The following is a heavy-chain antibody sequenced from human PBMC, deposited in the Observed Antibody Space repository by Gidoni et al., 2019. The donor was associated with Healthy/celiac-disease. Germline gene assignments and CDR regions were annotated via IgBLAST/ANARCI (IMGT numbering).Heavy chain of an antibody. J-gene: IGHJ2*01. CDR1: GGTFSSYT. D-gene: IGHD1-26*01. Sequence: QVQLVQSGAEVKKPGSSVKVSCKASGGTFSSYTISCVRQAPGQGLDWMGRINPILGIANYAQKFQGIVTITADKSTSTAYMELSSLRSEDTAVYYCARAPMYSGSYSWYFDLWGRGTLVTVSS. V-gene: IGHV1-69*02. CDR2: INPILGIA. CDR3: ARAPMYSGSYSWYFDL.